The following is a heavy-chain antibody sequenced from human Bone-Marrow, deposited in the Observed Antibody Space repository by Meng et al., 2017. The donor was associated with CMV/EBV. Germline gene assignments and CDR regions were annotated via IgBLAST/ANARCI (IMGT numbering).Heavy chain of an antibody. CDR2: ISSSSSYI. V-gene: IGHV3-21*01. CDR1: GFTFSSYS. J-gene: IGHJ4*02. CDR3: AKDRIFGEVGYFDY. Sequence: EPLSLTCAASGFTFSSYSMNWVRQAPGKGLEWVSSISSSSSYIYYADSVKGRFTISRDNAKNSLYLQMNSLRAEDTAVYYCAKDRIFGEVGYFDYWGQGTLVTVSS. D-gene: IGHD3-3*02.